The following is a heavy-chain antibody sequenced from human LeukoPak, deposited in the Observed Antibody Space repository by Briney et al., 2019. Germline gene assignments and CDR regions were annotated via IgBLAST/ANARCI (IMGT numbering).Heavy chain of an antibody. J-gene: IGHJ4*02. Sequence: SETLSLTCAVYGGSFSGYYWSWIRQPPGKGLEWIGEINHSGSTNYNPSLKSRVTISVDTSKNQFSLKLSSVTAADTAVYYCARGRSGYSSSWGGFDYWGGGTLVTVSS. CDR2: INHSGST. D-gene: IGHD6-13*01. CDR3: ARGRSGYSSSWGGFDY. V-gene: IGHV4-34*01. CDR1: GGSFSGYY.